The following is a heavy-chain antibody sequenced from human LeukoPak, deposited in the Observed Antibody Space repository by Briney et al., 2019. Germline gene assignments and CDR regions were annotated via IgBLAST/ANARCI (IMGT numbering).Heavy chain of an antibody. V-gene: IGHV4-59*12. J-gene: IGHJ5*02. D-gene: IGHD3-22*01. CDR2: IYHSGST. CDR3: ARVHSSHNWFDP. Sequence: SETLSLTCTVSGDSIRSYYWSWIRQPPGKGLEWIGNIYHSGSTNYNPSLKSRVTISVDTSKNQFSLKLSSVTAADTAAYYCARVHSSHNWFDPWGQGTLVTVSS. CDR1: GDSIRSYY.